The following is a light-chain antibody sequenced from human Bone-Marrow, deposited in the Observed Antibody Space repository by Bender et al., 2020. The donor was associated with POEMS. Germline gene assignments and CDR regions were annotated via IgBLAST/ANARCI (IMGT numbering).Light chain of an antibody. CDR1: ALSHHY. CDR3: QSADSTGTLEV. V-gene: IGLV3-25*02. CDR2: NDN. Sequence: YELTQPPSVSVSPGQTARITCSGAALSHHYVYWYQQKPGQAPVIVIYNDNKRPSGIPERFSGSSSGTLGTLSISGVQAEDEADYYCQSADSTGTLEVFGGGTKVTV. J-gene: IGLJ2*01.